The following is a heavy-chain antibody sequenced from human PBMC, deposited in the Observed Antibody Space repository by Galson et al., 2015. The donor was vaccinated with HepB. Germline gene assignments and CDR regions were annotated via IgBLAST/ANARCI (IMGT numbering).Heavy chain of an antibody. CDR3: ARDYYGDYTFDY. V-gene: IGHV3-48*04. J-gene: IGHJ4*02. D-gene: IGHD4-17*01. CDR2: ISSSGSTI. CDR1: GFTFSRYS. Sequence: SLRLSCAASGFTFSRYSMNWVRQAPGKGLEWVSYISSSGSTIYYADSVKGRFTISRDNAKNSLYLHTSNLRAGDTAVYYCARDYYGDYTFDYWGQGTLVTVSS.